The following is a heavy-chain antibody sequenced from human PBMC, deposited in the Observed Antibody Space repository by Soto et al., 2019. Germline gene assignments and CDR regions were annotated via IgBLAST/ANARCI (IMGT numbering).Heavy chain of an antibody. D-gene: IGHD3-10*01. Sequence: EVQLVESGGGLVQPGGSLRLSCAASGFTFSGSWMHWVRQAPGKGLVWVSRINGDGSGTSYADFVMGRFTISRDNDKNPLFLQMNGLRAEDTAVYYCARGIFGSGTTNDYWGKGTLVTVSS. CDR2: INGDGSGT. J-gene: IGHJ4*02. CDR3: ARGIFGSGTTNDY. V-gene: IGHV3-74*01. CDR1: GFTFSGSW.